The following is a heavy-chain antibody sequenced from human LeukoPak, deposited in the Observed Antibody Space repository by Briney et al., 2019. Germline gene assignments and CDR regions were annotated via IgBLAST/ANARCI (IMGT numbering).Heavy chain of an antibody. V-gene: IGHV4-34*01. Sequence: LETLSLTCAVYGGSFSGYYWSWIRQPPGKGLEWIGETNHSGSTNYNPSLKSRVTISVDTSKNQFSLKLSSVTAADTAVYYCARKGWVFDYWGQGTLVTVSS. CDR1: GGSFSGYY. CDR2: TNHSGST. J-gene: IGHJ4*02. CDR3: ARKGWVFDY. D-gene: IGHD1-26*01.